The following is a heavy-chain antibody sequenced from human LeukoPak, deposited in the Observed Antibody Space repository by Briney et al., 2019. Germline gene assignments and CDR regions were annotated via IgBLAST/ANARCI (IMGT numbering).Heavy chain of an antibody. CDR2: ISGSGGST. CDR1: GFTFSDYW. Sequence: GGSLRLSCAASGFTFSDYWMTWVRQAPGKGLEWVSAISGSGGSTYYADSLKGRFSISRDNSKNTLYLQMNSLRAEDTAVYYCAKDKITLAAAAFYYFDYWGQGTLVTVSS. CDR3: AKDKITLAAAAFYYFDY. J-gene: IGHJ4*02. D-gene: IGHD6-13*01. V-gene: IGHV3-23*01.